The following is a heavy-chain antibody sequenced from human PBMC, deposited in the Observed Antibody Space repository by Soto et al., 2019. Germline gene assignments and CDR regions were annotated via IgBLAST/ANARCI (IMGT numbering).Heavy chain of an antibody. CDR1: GFSLTTTGVG. J-gene: IGHJ4*02. CDR2: VYWNDER. CDR3: AHYDSSGYFSHFDS. D-gene: IGHD3-22*01. V-gene: IGHV2-5*01. Sequence: QIALQESGPTVVKPTQTLTLTCNFSGFSLTTTGVGVGWFRNAPGKALEWLAMVYWNDERRYSPSLKSRLTITQDTSKNQVVLTMTYMDPVDTATYFCAHYDSSGYFSHFDSWGQGTLVTVSS.